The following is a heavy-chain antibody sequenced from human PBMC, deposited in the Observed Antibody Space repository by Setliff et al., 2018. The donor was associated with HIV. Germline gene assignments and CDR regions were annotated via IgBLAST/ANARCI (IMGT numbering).Heavy chain of an antibody. J-gene: IGHJ4*02. D-gene: IGHD1-20*01. Sequence: GESLKISCKASGYSFSNYWVGWVRQMPGKGLEWVGLIWPDDSETVYSPSFQGQVTISVDNSISTTFLQWSSLGASDTAIYFCVRHITNPRWAYFDYWGQGTPVTVSS. CDR1: GYSFSNYW. V-gene: IGHV5-51*01. CDR3: VRHITNPRWAYFDY. CDR2: IWPDDSET.